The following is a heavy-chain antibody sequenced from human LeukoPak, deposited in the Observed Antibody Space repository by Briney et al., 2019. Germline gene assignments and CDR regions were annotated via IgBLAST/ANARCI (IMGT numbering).Heavy chain of an antibody. J-gene: IGHJ4*02. D-gene: IGHD3-10*01. CDR3: TTSFMSFREDDY. CDR2: IKSNTDGGAE. Sequence: GGSLRLSCAASGFTFRNAWMSWVRQAPGKGLEWIGRIKSNTDGGAEDYAAPVKGRFTISRDDSKKTLYLQMHSLKTEDTGLYYCTTSFMSFREDDYWGQGTLVTVSS. V-gene: IGHV3-15*01. CDR1: GFTFRNAW.